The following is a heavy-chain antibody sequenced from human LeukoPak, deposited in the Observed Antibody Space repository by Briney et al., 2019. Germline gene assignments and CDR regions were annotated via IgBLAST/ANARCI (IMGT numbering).Heavy chain of an antibody. CDR2: IYYSGST. V-gene: IGHV4-59*01. CDR1: GGSISSYY. Sequence: PSETLSLTCTVSGGSISSYYWSWIRQPPGKGLEWVGYIYYSGSTNYNPPLKSRVTISVDTSKNQFSLKLSSVTAADTAVYYCARGTVPYCSGGSCYPIYGAFDPWGQGTLVTVSS. D-gene: IGHD2-15*01. CDR3: ARGTVPYCSGGSCYPIYGAFDP. J-gene: IGHJ5*02.